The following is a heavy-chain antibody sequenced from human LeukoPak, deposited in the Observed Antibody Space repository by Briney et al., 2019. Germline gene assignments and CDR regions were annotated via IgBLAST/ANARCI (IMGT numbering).Heavy chain of an antibody. CDR3: ARRAAGRPFGYFQH. V-gene: IGHV5-51*01. CDR1: GSIFTSYW. Sequence: GASLQISCKGSGSIFTSYWIGGVRQLPGKGLEGMGIIYPGDSDTRYSPSFQGQVTISADKSISTAYLQWSSLKASDTTMYYCARRAAGRPFGYFQHWGQGTLVTVSS. D-gene: IGHD6-13*01. CDR2: IYPGDSDT. J-gene: IGHJ1*01.